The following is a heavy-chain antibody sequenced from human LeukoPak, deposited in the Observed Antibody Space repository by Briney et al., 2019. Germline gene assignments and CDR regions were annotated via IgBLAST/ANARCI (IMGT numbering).Heavy chain of an antibody. V-gene: IGHV3-23*01. CDR2: ISGSGGST. Sequence: PSETLSLTCTVSGGSTRSYYWSWIRQPPGKGLEWVSAISGSGGSTYYADSVKGRFTISRDNSKNTLYLQMNSLRAEDTAVYYCAKEYYDSSGYRDYWGQGTLVTVSS. J-gene: IGHJ4*02. D-gene: IGHD3-22*01. CDR1: GGSTRSYY. CDR3: AKEYYDSSGYRDY.